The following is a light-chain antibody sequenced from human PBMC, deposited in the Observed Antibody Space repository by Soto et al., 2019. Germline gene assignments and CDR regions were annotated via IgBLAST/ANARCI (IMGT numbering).Light chain of an antibody. CDR3: QQYNNWPPDYT. CDR2: DAA. CDR1: QSVNSN. Sequence: EIVMTQSPATLSVSPGERATLSCRASQSVNSNLAWYQHKPGQAPRLLIYDAATRATGIPARFSGSGSGTEFTLTISSLQSEDFAVYYCQQYNNWPPDYTFGQGTKLEI. J-gene: IGKJ2*01. V-gene: IGKV3-15*01.